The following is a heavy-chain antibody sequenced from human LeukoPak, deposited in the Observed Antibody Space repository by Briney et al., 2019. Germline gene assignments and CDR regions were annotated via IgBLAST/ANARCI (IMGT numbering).Heavy chain of an antibody. V-gene: IGHV3-9*01. D-gene: IGHD4-17*01. CDR3: AKGRAATVSAAEFDY. CDR1: GFTFDDYA. J-gene: IGHJ4*02. CDR2: ISWNSGSI. Sequence: GGSLRFSCAASGFTFDDYAMHWVRQAPGKGLEWVSGISWNSGSIGYADSVKGRFTISRDNAKNSLYLQMNSLRAEDTALYYCAKGRAATVSAAEFDYWGQGTLVTVSS.